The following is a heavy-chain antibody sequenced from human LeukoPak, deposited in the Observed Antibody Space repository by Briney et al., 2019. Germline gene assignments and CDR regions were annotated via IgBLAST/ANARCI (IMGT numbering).Heavy chain of an antibody. CDR2: IYYSGNT. V-gene: IGHV4-39*01. Sequence: SSETLSLTCTVSGGSVSSSSCYWGWIRQPPGKGLEWIGSIYYSGNTYYSPSLKGRVTISLDTSKNQFSLRLSSVTAADTAVYYCARRQRCLWQFDYWGQGTLVTVSS. CDR1: GGSVSSSSCY. CDR3: ARRQRCLWQFDY. D-gene: IGHD5/OR15-5a*01. J-gene: IGHJ4*02.